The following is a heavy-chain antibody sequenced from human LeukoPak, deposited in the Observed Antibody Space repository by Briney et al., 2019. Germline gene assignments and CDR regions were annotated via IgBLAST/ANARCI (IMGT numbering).Heavy chain of an antibody. CDR3: TTYYYDSSGFGADY. Sequence: GGSLRLSCAASGFTFSSYAMTWVRQAPGKGLEWVAVISYDGSNKYYADSVKGRFTISRDNSKNTLYLQMNSLRAEDTAVYYCTTYYYDSSGFGADYWGQGTLVTVSS. V-gene: IGHV3-30*04. CDR2: ISYDGSNK. CDR1: GFTFSSYA. D-gene: IGHD3-22*01. J-gene: IGHJ4*02.